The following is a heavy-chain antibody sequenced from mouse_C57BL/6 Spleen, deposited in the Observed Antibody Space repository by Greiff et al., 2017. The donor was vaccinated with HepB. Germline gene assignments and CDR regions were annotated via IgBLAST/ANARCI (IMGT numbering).Heavy chain of an antibody. CDR1: GHTFTSYW. V-gene: IGHV1-7*01. J-gene: IGHJ2*01. CDR3: ATYYSSPYYFDY. Sequence: HVQLQQSGAELAKPGASVKLSCKASGHTFTSYWMHWVKQRPGQGLEWIGYINPSSGYTKYNQKFKDKATLTADKSSSTAYMQLSSLTDEDSAVYYCATYYSSPYYFDYWGQGTTLTVSS. D-gene: IGHD2-12*01. CDR2: INPSSGYT.